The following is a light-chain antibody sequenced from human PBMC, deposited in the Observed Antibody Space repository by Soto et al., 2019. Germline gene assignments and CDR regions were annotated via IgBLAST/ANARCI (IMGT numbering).Light chain of an antibody. CDR1: QSVSSY. CDR3: QQRSNWPLT. J-gene: IGKJ4*01. Sequence: EIVLTQSPATQSLSPGERASLSCKASQSVSSYLAWYQQKPGQAPRLLIYDASNRATGIPARFSGSGSGTDFTLTISNLEPEDFAVYYCQQRSNWPLTFGGGTKVEIK. V-gene: IGKV3-11*01. CDR2: DAS.